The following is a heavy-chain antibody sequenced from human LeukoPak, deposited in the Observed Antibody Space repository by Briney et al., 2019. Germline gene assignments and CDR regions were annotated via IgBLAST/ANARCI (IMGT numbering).Heavy chain of an antibody. V-gene: IGHV4-39*01. CDR2: IHYSGST. Sequence: SETLSLTCTVSGASISSTSYYWGWIRQPPGKGLEWIGSIHYSGSTVYNPSLKSRVTISIDMSKSQLSLKLSSVTAADTAVYYCARPDVQWGQGTLVTVSS. CDR1: GASISSTSYY. CDR3: ARPDVQ. J-gene: IGHJ4*02. D-gene: IGHD1-1*01.